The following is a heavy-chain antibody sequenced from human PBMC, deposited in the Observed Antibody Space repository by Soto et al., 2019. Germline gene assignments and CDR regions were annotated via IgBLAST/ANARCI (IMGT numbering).Heavy chain of an antibody. Sequence: GGSLRLSCAASGFTFSSYSMNWVRQAPGKGLEWVSYISSSSSTIYYADSVKGRFTISRDNAKNSLYLQMNSLRDEDTAVYYYARDLPVRYFDRLPRGGMDVWGQGTTVTVSS. V-gene: IGHV3-48*02. CDR3: ARDLPVRYFDRLPRGGMDV. D-gene: IGHD3-9*01. CDR2: ISSSSSTI. J-gene: IGHJ6*02. CDR1: GFTFSSYS.